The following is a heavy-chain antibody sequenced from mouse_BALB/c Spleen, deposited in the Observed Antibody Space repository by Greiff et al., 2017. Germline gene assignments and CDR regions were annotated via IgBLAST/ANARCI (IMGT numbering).Heavy chain of an antibody. Sequence: VQLQQPGAELVRPGASVKLSCKASGYTFTSYWINWVKQRPGQGLEWIGNIYPSDSYTNYNQKFKDKATLTVDKSSRTAYMQLSSPTSEDSAVYYCTRRGGNYDWYFDVWGAGTTVTVSS. CDR1: GYTFTSYW. V-gene: IGHV1-69*02. CDR3: TRRGGNYDWYFDV. J-gene: IGHJ1*01. D-gene: IGHD2-1*01. CDR2: IYPSDSYT.